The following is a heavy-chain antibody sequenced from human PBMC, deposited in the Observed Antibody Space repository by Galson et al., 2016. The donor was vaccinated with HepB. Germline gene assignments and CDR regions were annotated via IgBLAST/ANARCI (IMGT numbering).Heavy chain of an antibody. CDR2: IIPVFRMT. Sequence: SVKVSCKASGGTFSSYALTWVRQVPGQGLQWMGGIIPVFRMTNYAQKFQDRVTITADMSTITAYLELTSLTSEDTAVYYCARGGGIPMARGVNWYFDLWGPGTLLTVSS. D-gene: IGHD3-10*01. V-gene: IGHV1-69*10. CDR3: ARGGGIPMARGVNWYFDL. CDR1: GGTFSSYA. J-gene: IGHJ2*01.